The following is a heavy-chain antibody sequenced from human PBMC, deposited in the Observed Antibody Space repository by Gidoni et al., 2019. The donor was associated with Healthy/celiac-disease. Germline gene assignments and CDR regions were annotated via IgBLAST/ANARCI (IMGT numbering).Heavy chain of an antibody. D-gene: IGHD6-19*01. CDR3: TSIAVAGTRYSMDV. CDR2: IRSKANSYAT. CDR1: GFLFRGAA. Sequence: EVQLVESGGGLVQPGGSLKLTCAASGFLFRGAAMHWVRQASGKGLEWVGRIRSKANSYATAYAASVTGRFTISRDDSKNTAYLQMNSLKIEDTAVYYCTSIAVAGTRYSMDVWGKGTTVTVSS. V-gene: IGHV3-73*02. J-gene: IGHJ6*03.